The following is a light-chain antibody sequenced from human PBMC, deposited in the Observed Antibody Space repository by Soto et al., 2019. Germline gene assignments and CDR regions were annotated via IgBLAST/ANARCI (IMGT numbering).Light chain of an antibody. CDR1: QSISVY. CDR3: QQRGNWPLT. CDR2: DAY. V-gene: IGKV3-11*01. J-gene: IGKJ4*01. Sequence: EIVLTQSPATLSLSPGERATLSCRASQSISVYLAWYQQKLGQAPRLLISDAYSRATGIPARFSGSGSGTDFTLTISSLEPEDFAVYYCQQRGNWPLTFGGGTTVEIK.